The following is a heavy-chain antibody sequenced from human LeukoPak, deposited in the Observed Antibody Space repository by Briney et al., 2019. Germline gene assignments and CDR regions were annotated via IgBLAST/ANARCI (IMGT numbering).Heavy chain of an antibody. CDR2: IYPDT. D-gene: IGHD4-17*01. Sequence: GESLKISCEASGYNFPNYWIGWVRQMPGKGLEWMGIIYPDTRYNPSFEGQVTISADRSSNTAYLYWASLKASDTAMYYCARNDYGDFISYGYWGQGTLVTVSS. V-gene: IGHV5-51*01. CDR3: ARNDYGDFISYGY. CDR1: GYNFPNYW. J-gene: IGHJ4*02.